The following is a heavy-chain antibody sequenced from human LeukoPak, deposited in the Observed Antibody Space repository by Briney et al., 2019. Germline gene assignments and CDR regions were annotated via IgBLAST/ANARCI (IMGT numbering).Heavy chain of an antibody. V-gene: IGHV1-69*01. CDR2: IIPIFGTA. CDR3: ARDETVDGAFDI. Sequence: SVKVSCKASGGTFGSYAISWVRQAPGQGLEWMGGIIPIFGTANYAQKFQGRVTITADESTSTAYMELSSLRSEDTAVYYCARDETVDGAFDIWGRGTMVTVSS. CDR1: GGTFGSYA. J-gene: IGHJ3*02. D-gene: IGHD2-21*01.